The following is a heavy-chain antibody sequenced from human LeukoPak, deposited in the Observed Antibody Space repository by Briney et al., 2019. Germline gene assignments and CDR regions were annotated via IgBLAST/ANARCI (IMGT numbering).Heavy chain of an antibody. CDR3: ARITVTIGYAAFDI. CDR1: GYTFTGYY. V-gene: IGHV1-2*02. Sequence: ASVKVSCKASGYTFTGYYMHWVRQAPGQGLEWMGWINPNSGGTNYAQKFQGRVTMTRDTSISTACMELSRLRSDDTAVYYCARITVTIGYAAFDIWGQGTMVTVSS. CDR2: INPNSGGT. J-gene: IGHJ3*02. D-gene: IGHD3-22*01.